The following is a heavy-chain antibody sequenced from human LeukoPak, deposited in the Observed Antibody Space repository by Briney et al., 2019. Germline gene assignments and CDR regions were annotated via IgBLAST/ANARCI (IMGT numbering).Heavy chain of an antibody. J-gene: IGHJ6*03. CDR2: IRYDGSNK. V-gene: IGHV3-30*02. CDR3: ANGGYDYYNYMDV. CDR1: GFTFSSYG. Sequence: GGTLRLSCAASGFTFSSYGMHWVRQAPGKGLEWVAFIRYDGSNKYYADSVKGRFTISRDNSKNTLYLQMNSLRAEDTAVYYCANGGYDYYNYMDVWGKGTTVTISS. D-gene: IGHD4-23*01.